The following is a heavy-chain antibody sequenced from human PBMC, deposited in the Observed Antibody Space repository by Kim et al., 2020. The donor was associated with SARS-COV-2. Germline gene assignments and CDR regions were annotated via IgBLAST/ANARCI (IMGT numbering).Heavy chain of an antibody. D-gene: IGHD3-9*01. Sequence: GGSLRLSCAASGFTVSSNYMSWVRQAPGKGLEWVSVIYSGGSTYYADSVKGRFTISRDNSKNTLYLQMNSLRAEDTAVYYCARDWARTGYYNRYYYYGMDVWGQGTTVTVSS. CDR2: IYSGGST. CDR1: GFTVSSNY. CDR3: ARDWARTGYYNRYYYYGMDV. J-gene: IGHJ6*02. V-gene: IGHV3-53*01.